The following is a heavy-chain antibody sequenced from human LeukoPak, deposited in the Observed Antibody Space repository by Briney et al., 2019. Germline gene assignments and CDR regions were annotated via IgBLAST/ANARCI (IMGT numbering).Heavy chain of an antibody. Sequence: PGGSLRLSCAASGFTFSSYGMHWVRQAPGKGLEWVAVISYDGSNKYYADSVKGRFTISRDNSKNTLYLQMNSLRAEDTAVYYCAKDKGYCTNGVCPTLSFDYWGQGTLVTVSS. CDR1: GFTFSSYG. CDR2: ISYDGSNK. D-gene: IGHD2-8*01. V-gene: IGHV3-30*18. CDR3: AKDKGYCTNGVCPTLSFDY. J-gene: IGHJ4*02.